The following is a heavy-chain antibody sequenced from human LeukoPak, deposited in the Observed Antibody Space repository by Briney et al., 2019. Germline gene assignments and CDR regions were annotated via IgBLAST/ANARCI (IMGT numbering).Heavy chain of an antibody. Sequence: ASVKVSCKASGYTFTIYYMHWVRQAPGQGLEWMGIINPSGGNTNYAQEFQGRVTMTRDMSTSTVYMELSSLRSEDTAVYYCARDLRTITVAGIGVFDIWGQGTMVTVSS. V-gene: IGHV1-46*01. CDR2: INPSGGNT. D-gene: IGHD6-19*01. J-gene: IGHJ3*02. CDR3: ARDLRTITVAGIGVFDI. CDR1: GYTFTIYY.